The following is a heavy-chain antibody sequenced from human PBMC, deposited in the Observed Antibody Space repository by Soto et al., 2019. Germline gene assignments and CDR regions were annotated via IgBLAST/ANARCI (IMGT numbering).Heavy chain of an antibody. CDR3: ARERYQVISDGMDV. J-gene: IGHJ6*02. D-gene: IGHD2-2*01. CDR1: GYTFTGYY. CDR2: INPQTGGT. V-gene: IGHV1-2*02. Sequence: ASVKVSCKASGYTFTGYYIHWVREAPGQGLEWMGWINPQTGGTSYAQKFQGRVTLSRDTSINTAYSDVSRLRFDDAAVYFCARERYQVISDGMDVWGQGTTVTVSS.